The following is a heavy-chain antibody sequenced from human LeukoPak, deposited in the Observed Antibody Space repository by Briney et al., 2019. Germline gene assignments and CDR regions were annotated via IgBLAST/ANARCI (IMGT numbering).Heavy chain of an antibody. CDR2: IYYSGST. CDR3: ARDPRGQQLDHWYFDL. Sequence: SETLSLTCTVSGGSISSGDYYWTWIRQHPGKGLEWIGYIYYSGSTYYNPSLKSRITISVDTSKNQFSVKLNSVTAADTAMYYCARDPRGQQLDHWYFDLWGRGTLVTVSS. CDR1: GGSISSGDYY. J-gene: IGHJ2*01. V-gene: IGHV4-31*03. D-gene: IGHD6-13*01.